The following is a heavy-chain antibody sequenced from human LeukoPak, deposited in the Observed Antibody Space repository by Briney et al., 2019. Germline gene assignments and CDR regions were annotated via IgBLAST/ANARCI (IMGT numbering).Heavy chain of an antibody. CDR2: IKQDGSET. J-gene: IGHJ3*02. V-gene: IGHV3-7*03. CDR3: ARDARGAAAADDAFDI. CDR1: GFTFTTYW. Sequence: GGSLRLSCAASGFTFTTYWMTWVRQAPGKGLEWVANIKQDGSETYYVDSVKGRFTISRDNAKNSLYLQMNSLRAEDTAVYYCARDARGAAAADDAFDIWGQGTMVTVSS. D-gene: IGHD6-13*01.